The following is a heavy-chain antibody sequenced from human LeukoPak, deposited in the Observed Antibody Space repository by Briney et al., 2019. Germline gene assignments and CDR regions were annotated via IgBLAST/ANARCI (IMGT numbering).Heavy chain of an antibody. CDR2: IHYRGST. J-gene: IGHJ4*02. CDR1: GGSISSYY. D-gene: IGHD4-17*01. Sequence: SETLSLTCTVSGGSISSYYWSWIRQPPGKGLEWIGYIHYRGSTNYNPSLNSRVTISVDTSKNQFSLKLSSVTAADTAVYYCAGYGDYLYHFNYWGQGTLVTVSS. CDR3: AGYGDYLYHFNY. V-gene: IGHV4-59*01.